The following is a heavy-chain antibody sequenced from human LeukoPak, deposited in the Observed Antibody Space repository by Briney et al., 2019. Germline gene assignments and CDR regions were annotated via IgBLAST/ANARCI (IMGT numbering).Heavy chain of an antibody. CDR3: ARDTMVREPYAMDV. V-gene: IGHV3-13*04. J-gene: IGHJ6*02. CDR2: IGAAGDT. CDR1: GFTFSRYD. Sequence: GGSLRLSCAASGFTFSRYDVHWVRQAPGKGLEWVSGIGAAGDTFYPDSVKGRFTISRENAKNSLYLQMNSLRAGDTAVYYCARDTMVREPYAMDVWGQGTTVTVSS. D-gene: IGHD3-10*01.